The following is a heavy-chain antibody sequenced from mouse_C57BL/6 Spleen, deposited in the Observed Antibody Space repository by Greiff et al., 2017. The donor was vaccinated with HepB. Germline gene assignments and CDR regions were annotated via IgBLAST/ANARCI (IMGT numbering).Heavy chain of an antibody. D-gene: IGHD3-1*01. CDR2: IYPGDGDT. CDR1: GYAFSSYW. Sequence: VQLQQSGAELVKPGASVKISCKASGYAFSSYWMNWVKQRPGKGLEWIGQIYPGDGDTNYNGKFKGKATLTADKSSSTAYMQLSSLTSEDSAVYFCARASGDPYWYFDFWGTGTTVTVSS. J-gene: IGHJ1*03. V-gene: IGHV1-80*01. CDR3: ARASGDPYWYFDF.